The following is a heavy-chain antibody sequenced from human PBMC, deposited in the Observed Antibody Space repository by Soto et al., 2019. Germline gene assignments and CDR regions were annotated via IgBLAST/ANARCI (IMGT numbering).Heavy chain of an antibody. V-gene: IGHV3-30*18. CDR3: AKDGVSWGISGTTFH. J-gene: IGHJ4*02. Sequence: QVQLVESGGGVVQPGRSLRVSCAASGFTFNIYAIHWVRQAPGKGLEWVAVISYDGSKKYYADSVEGRFTVSRDNSKNTLYLQMNSLRADDTAVYYCAKDGVSWGISGTTFHWGQGTRVTVSS. CDR1: GFTFNIYA. CDR2: ISYDGSKK. D-gene: IGHD1-7*01.